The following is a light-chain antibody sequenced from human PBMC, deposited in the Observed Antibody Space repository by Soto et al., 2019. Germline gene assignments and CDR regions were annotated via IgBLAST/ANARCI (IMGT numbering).Light chain of an antibody. J-gene: IGKJ4*01. V-gene: IGKV1D-16*01. CDR2: AAS. CDR3: QQYNLYPLP. CDR1: QDIKDW. Sequence: DVQMTQSPSSLSASVGDRVTITCRASQDIKDWLAWYQQKPAKAPKSLISAASNLQPGVPSRFSGSGSGTEFTLTITSLQPEDSATYYCQQYNLYPLPFGGGTKVEIK.